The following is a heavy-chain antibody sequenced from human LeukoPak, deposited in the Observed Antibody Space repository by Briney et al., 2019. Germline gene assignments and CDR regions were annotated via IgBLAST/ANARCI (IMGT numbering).Heavy chain of an antibody. CDR1: GFTFSNHA. CDR2: ISGGGEPS. J-gene: IGHJ4*02. V-gene: IGHV3-23*01. Sequence: GGSLRLSCVASGFTFSNHAMNWVRQAPGEGLEWVSVISGGGEPSYYADSVKGRFTISRDNSKNTIYLQMNSLGAEDTAVYYCVKGLRSYGYSLFDYWGQGSLVTVSS. D-gene: IGHD5-18*01. CDR3: VKGLRSYGYSLFDY.